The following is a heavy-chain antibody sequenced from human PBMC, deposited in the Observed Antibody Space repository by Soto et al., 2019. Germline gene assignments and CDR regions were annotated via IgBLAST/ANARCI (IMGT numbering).Heavy chain of an antibody. CDR1: GFTFSSYA. Sequence: EVQLLESGGGLVQPGGSLRLSCAASGFTFSSYAMSWVRQAPGKGLEWVSAISGSGGSTYYADSVKGRFTISRDNSKNTMYLQMNSLRAEDTAVYYCAKDLSYCGGDCSNNWFDPWGQGTLVTVSS. D-gene: IGHD2-21*02. CDR2: ISGSGGST. CDR3: AKDLSYCGGDCSNNWFDP. V-gene: IGHV3-23*01. J-gene: IGHJ5*02.